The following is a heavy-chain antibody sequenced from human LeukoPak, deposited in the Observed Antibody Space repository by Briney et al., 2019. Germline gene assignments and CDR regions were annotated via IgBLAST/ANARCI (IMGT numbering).Heavy chain of an antibody. Sequence: PGGSMRLSCAASGFTFSSYWMSWVRQAPGKGLERVANIKQDGSEKYYVDSVKGRFTISRDNAKNSLYLQMNSLRAEDTAVYYCARDRGYCSSTSCYNWFDPWGQGTLVTVSS. CDR3: ARDRGYCSSTSCYNWFDP. D-gene: IGHD2-2*01. J-gene: IGHJ5*02. V-gene: IGHV3-7*01. CDR1: GFTFSSYW. CDR2: IKQDGSEK.